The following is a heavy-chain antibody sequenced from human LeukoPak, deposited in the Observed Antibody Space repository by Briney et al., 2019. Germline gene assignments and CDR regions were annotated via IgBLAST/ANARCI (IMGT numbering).Heavy chain of an antibody. CDR2: IYPNSGGT. Sequence: GASVKVSCKASGYTFTGYYMHWVRPAPGQGLEWMGWIYPNSGGTNYAQKFQGRVTLTRDTFISTAYMELNRLRSDDTAVYYCARDIVVVPAAMGLDDVLDLWGQGTMVTVSS. D-gene: IGHD2-2*01. CDR3: ARDIVVVPAAMGLDDVLDL. V-gene: IGHV1-2*02. CDR1: GYTFTGYY. J-gene: IGHJ3*01.